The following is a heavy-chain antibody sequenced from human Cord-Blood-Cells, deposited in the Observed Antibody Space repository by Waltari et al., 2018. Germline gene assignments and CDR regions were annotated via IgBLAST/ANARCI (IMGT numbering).Heavy chain of an antibody. CDR3: ARFNYRSSDAFDI. Sequence: QVQLVQSGAEVKKPGSSVKVSCKASGGTFRSYASSWVRQAPGPGLEWMGTIIPILCLANYAPKFQGRVPITADKSTSTAYLELSSLRSEDTAVYYCARFNYRSSDAFDIWGQGTMVTVSS. D-gene: IGHD6-6*01. V-gene: IGHV1-69*09. CDR1: GGTFRSYA. CDR2: IIPILCLA. J-gene: IGHJ3*02.